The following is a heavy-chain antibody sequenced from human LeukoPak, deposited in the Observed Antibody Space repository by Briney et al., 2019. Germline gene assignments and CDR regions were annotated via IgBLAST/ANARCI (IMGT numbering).Heavy chain of an antibody. D-gene: IGHD1-26*01. CDR2: ISGSGGST. J-gene: IGHJ4*02. V-gene: IGHV3-23*01. CDR1: GFTFSSYA. CDR3: ARTAMGKVGAKTFGYFDY. Sequence: PGGSLRLSCAASGFTFSSYAMSWVRQAPGKGLEWVSAISGSGGSTYYADSVKGRFTISRDNSKNTLYLQMNSLRAEDTAVYYCARTAMGKVGAKTFGYFDYWGQGTLVTVSS.